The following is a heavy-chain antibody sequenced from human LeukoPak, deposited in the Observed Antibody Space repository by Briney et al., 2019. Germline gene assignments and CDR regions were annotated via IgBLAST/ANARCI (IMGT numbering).Heavy chain of an antibody. Sequence: GESLKISCKGSGYRFTSYWIAWVRQMPGKGLEWMGIIYSDDSDIRYSPSFQGQVTISADKSISTAYLQWSSLKASDTAMYYCARVRGPDPGTFTDYWGQGTLVTVSS. V-gene: IGHV5-51*01. CDR2: IYSDDSDI. CDR1: GYRFTSYW. D-gene: IGHD3-10*01. J-gene: IGHJ4*02. CDR3: ARVRGPDPGTFTDY.